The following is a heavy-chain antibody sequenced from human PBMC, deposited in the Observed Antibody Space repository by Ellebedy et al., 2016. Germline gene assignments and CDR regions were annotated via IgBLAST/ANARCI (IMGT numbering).Heavy chain of an antibody. J-gene: IGHJ5*02. V-gene: IGHV1-46*01. CDR3: ARVKPDDGSGSPVIGLWFDP. Sequence: ASVKVSXKASRYTFTSYYMHWVRQAPGQGLEWMGIINPSGGSTSYAQKFQGRVTMSVDTSKNQFSLKLSSVTAADTAVYYCARVKPDDGSGSPVIGLWFDPWGQGTLVTVSS. CDR1: RYTFTSYY. D-gene: IGHD3-10*01. CDR2: INPSGGST.